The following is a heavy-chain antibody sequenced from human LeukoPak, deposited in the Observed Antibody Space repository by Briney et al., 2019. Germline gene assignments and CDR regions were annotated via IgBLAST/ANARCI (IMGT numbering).Heavy chain of an antibody. J-gene: IGHJ4*02. Sequence: GGSLRLSCAASGFTFSDYYMSWIRQAPGKGLEWVSYISGSSTQTNYADSVKGRFTISTDNAKNTLYLQMNSLRADDTAVYYCTRSPSLGGSYWGFDYWGQGTLVTVSS. V-gene: IGHV3-11*06. CDR1: GFTFSDYY. CDR2: ISGSSTQT. D-gene: IGHD1-26*01. CDR3: TRSPSLGGSYWGFDY.